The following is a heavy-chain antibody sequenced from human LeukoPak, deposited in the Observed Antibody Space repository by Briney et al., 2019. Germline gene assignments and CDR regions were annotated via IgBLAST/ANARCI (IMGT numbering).Heavy chain of an antibody. Sequence: SETLSLTCTVSGGSISSGDYYWSWIRHPPGKGLEWIGYIYYSGSTYYNPSLKSRVTISVDTSKNQFSLKLSSVTAADTAVYYCARGMRYYYDSSGQPPFDPWGQGTLVTVSS. J-gene: IGHJ5*02. V-gene: IGHV4-30-4*01. CDR3: ARGMRYYYDSSGQPPFDP. CDR2: IYYSGST. CDR1: GGSISSGDYY. D-gene: IGHD3-22*01.